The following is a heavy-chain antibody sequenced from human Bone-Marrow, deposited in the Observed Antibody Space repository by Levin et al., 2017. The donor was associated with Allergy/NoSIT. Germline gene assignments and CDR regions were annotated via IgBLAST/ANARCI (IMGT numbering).Heavy chain of an antibody. CDR2: IHPGDFDT. CDR1: GYNFTNHW. D-gene: IGHD3/OR15-3a*01. V-gene: IGHV5-51*01. J-gene: IGHJ3*02. Sequence: GGSLRLSCKGSGYNFTNHWIGWVRQMPGKGLELMAIIHPGDFDTSYGPSFQDQVSLSIDSSITTAYLQWSSLKASDTAMYFCARQRLDWDDPFDIWGQGTMVTVS. CDR3: ARQRLDWDDPFDI.